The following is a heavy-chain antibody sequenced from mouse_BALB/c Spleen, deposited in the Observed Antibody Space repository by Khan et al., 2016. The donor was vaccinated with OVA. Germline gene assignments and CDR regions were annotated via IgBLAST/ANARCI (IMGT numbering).Heavy chain of an antibody. CDR2: INPTSGYT. V-gene: IGHV1-7*01. CDR1: GYTFTTYW. CDR3: KRDRIDY. J-gene: IGHJ2*01. Sequence: VQLQESGAELAKPGASVKMSCKASGYTFTTYWMHWVKQRPGQGLEWIGSINPTSGYTDYHEKFKDRSTLSGDKSSSKPYMQLSSLTSEDTAVYYCKRDRIDYWGQGTTLTVSS.